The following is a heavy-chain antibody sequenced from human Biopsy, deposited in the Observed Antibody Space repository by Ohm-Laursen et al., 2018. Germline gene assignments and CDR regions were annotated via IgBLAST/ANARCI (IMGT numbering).Heavy chain of an antibody. Sequence: SLRLSCAASGFTFNDVYMHWVRQAPGKGLEWVGRIRDKASSYTIEYATTVKGRFTISRDDSKNSLYLQMNSLKTEDTAVYFCARDVGSSGWYYYGMDVWGQGTTVTVPS. V-gene: IGHV3-72*01. CDR1: GFTFNDVY. CDR2: IRDKASSYTI. D-gene: IGHD6-19*01. J-gene: IGHJ6*02. CDR3: ARDVGSSGWYYYGMDV.